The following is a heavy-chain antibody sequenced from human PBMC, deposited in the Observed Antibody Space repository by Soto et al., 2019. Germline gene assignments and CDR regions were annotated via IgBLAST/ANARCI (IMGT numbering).Heavy chain of an antibody. D-gene: IGHD4-4*01. CDR3: ARLPLSFYSNYYYYYGMDV. CDR2: IYPGDSDT. Sequence: PGESLKISCKGSGYSFTSYWIGWVRQMPGKGLEWMGIIYPGDSDTRYSPSFQGQVTISADKSISTAYLQWSSLKASDTAMYYCARLPLSFYSNYYYYYGMDVWGQGTTVTVSS. V-gene: IGHV5-51*01. CDR1: GYSFTSYW. J-gene: IGHJ6*02.